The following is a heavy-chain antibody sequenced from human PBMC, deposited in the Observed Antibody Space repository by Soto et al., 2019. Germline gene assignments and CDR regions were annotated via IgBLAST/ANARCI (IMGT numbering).Heavy chain of an antibody. V-gene: IGHV4-39*01. Sequence: ASETLSLTCTVSDGSISSSSYYWGWIRQPPGKGLEWIGSIYYSGSTYYNPSLKSRVTISVDTSKNQFSLKLSSVTAADTAVYYCARLKGLRTRGMDVWGQGTTVTVSS. CDR3: ARLKGLRTRGMDV. CDR2: IYYSGST. D-gene: IGHD4-17*01. CDR1: DGSISSSSYY. J-gene: IGHJ6*02.